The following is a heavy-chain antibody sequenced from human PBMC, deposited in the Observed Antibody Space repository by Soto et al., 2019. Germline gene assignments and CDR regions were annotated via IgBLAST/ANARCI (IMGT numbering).Heavy chain of an antibody. Sequence: QTLSLTCAVSGDSVSSNSAAWNWIRQSPSRGLEWLGRTYYRSKWYNDYALSVKSRITINPDTSKNQFSLQLNSVTPEDTAVYYCTRDERSGRATGTTYYYYGMDVWGQGTMVTGSS. D-gene: IGHD1-1*01. CDR2: TYYRSKWYN. CDR1: GDSVSSNSAA. J-gene: IGHJ6*02. V-gene: IGHV6-1*01. CDR3: TRDERSGRATGTTYYYYGMDV.